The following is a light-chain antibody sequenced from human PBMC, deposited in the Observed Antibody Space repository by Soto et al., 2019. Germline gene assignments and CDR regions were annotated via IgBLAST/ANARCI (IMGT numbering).Light chain of an antibody. CDR1: SSDVGGYNY. CDR3: SSYTSSSPVV. J-gene: IGLJ2*01. V-gene: IGLV2-14*01. CDR2: EIS. Sequence: QSALTQPASVSGSPGQSITISCTGTSSDVGGYNYVSWYQQHPGKAPNLMIYEISNRPSGASNRFSGSKSGNTASLTISGLQAEDEADYYCSSYTSSSPVVFGGGTKVTVL.